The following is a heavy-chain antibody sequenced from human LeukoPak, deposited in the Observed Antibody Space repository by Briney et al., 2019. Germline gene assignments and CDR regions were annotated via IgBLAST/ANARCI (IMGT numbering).Heavy chain of an antibody. Sequence: SVKVSCKASGGTFSSYAISWVRQAPGQGLEWMGGIIPIFGTANYAQKFQGRVTITTDESTSTAYMELSSLRSEDTAVYYCARVPLGGEYYFDYWGQGTLVTVSS. V-gene: IGHV1-69*05. J-gene: IGHJ4*02. CDR3: ARVPLGGEYYFDY. CDR1: GGTFSSYA. CDR2: IIPIFGTA. D-gene: IGHD3-16*01.